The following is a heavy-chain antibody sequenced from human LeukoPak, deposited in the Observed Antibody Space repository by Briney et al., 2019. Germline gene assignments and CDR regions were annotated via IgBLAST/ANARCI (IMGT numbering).Heavy chain of an antibody. CDR3: AKCGGSIAVAGHDY. CDR2: ISGSGGST. J-gene: IGHJ4*02. V-gene: IGHV3-23*01. Sequence: GGSLRLSCAASGFTFSSYAMSWVRQAPGKGPEWVSGISGSGGSTYYADSVKGRFTTSRDNSKNTLYLQMNSLRAEDTAVYYCAKCGGSIAVAGHDYWGQGTLVTVSS. D-gene: IGHD6-19*01. CDR1: GFTFSSYA.